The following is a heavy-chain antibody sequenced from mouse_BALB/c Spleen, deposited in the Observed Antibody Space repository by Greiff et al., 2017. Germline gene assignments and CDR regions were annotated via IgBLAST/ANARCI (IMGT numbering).Heavy chain of an antibody. CDR2: ISYSGST. D-gene: IGHD2-4*01. V-gene: IGHV3-8*02. J-gene: IGHJ1*01. Sequence: EVKVEESGPSLVKPSQTLSLTCSVTGDSITSGYWNWIRKFPGNKLEYMGYISYSGSTYYNPSLKSRISITRDTSKNQYYLQLNSVTTEDTATYYCASSDYDGYWYFDVWGAGTTVTVSS. CDR3: ASSDYDGYWYFDV. CDR1: GDSITSGY.